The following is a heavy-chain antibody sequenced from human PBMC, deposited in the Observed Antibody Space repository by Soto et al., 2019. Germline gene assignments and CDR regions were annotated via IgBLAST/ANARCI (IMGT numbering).Heavy chain of an antibody. D-gene: IGHD2-2*01. CDR3: EREEEYQLPRASYYYYSGMDV. CDR1: GGSISSYY. Sequence: SETLSLTCTVSGGSISSYYWSWIRQPAGKGLEWIGRIYTRGGTNYNPSLKSRVTMSVDTSKNQFSRKLSSVTAADTAVYYCEREEEYQLPRASYYYYSGMDVWGQGTRSPSP. CDR2: IYTRGGT. V-gene: IGHV4-4*07. J-gene: IGHJ6*02.